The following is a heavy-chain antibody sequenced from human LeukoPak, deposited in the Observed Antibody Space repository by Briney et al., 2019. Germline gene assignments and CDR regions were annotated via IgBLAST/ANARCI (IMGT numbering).Heavy chain of an antibody. Sequence: SQTLSLTCTVSGGSISSGSYYWSWIRQPAGKGLEWIGRIYTSGSTNYNPSLKSRVTVSVDTSKNQFSLKLSSVTAADTAVYYCARETSVLRFLEWLSFDYWGQGTLVTVSS. CDR3: ARETSVLRFLEWLSFDY. CDR2: IYTSGST. CDR1: GGSISSGSYY. D-gene: IGHD3-3*01. J-gene: IGHJ4*02. V-gene: IGHV4-61*02.